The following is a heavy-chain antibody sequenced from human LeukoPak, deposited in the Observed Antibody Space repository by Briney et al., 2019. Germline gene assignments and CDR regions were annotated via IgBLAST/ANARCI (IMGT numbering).Heavy chain of an antibody. V-gene: IGHV3-21*01. CDR3: ARGHDSSGYYYQGY. D-gene: IGHD3-22*01. Sequence: GGSLRLSCAASGFTFSSYSMNWVRQAPGKGLEWVSSISSSSSYIYYADSVKGRFTISRDNAKNSLYLQMNSLRAEDTAVYYCARGHDSSGYYYQGYWGQGTLVTVSS. CDR1: GFTFSSYS. J-gene: IGHJ4*02. CDR2: ISSSSSYI.